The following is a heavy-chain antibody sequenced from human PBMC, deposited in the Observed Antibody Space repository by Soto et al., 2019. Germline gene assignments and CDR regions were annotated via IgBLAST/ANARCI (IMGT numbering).Heavy chain of an antibody. J-gene: IGHJ4*02. V-gene: IGHV3-23*01. CDR3: ARGFTIFGVVNGLYDY. CDR2: ISGSGGST. D-gene: IGHD3-3*01. CDR1: GFTFSSYA. Sequence: GGSLRLSCAASGFTFSSYAMSWVRQAPGKGLEWVSAISGSGGSTYYADSVKGRFTISRDNSKNTLYLQMGGLRPEDMAVYYCARGFTIFGVVNGLYDYWGQGTLVTVSS.